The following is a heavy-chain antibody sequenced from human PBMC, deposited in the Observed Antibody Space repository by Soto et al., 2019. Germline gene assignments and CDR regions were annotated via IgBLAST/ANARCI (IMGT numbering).Heavy chain of an antibody. V-gene: IGHV5-51*01. CDR3: ARYSGSYWHYLDF. Sequence: PGESLKISCKGSGYSFASHWVAWVRQMPERGLEWIGTIYPGDSDTKYSSAFRGHVTISADTSVSTAYLQWRSLEATDSAIYYCARYSGSYWHYLDFWGPGTLVTVYS. J-gene: IGHJ4*02. CDR2: IYPGDSDT. CDR1: GYSFASHW. D-gene: IGHD1-26*01.